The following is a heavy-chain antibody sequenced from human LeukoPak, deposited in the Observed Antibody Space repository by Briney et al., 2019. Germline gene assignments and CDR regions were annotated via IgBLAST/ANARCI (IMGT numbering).Heavy chain of an antibody. CDR1: AGSINSGGYF. CDR2: IWNSGNS. CDR3: ARYHCGSTYCPGVDF. Sequence: TSETLSLTCTVSAGSINSGGYFWTWVRQHPGEGLEWIGYIWNSGNSYYNPSLSSRVIKSADSSKSTFSLKLSSVTAADTAVYYCARYHCGSTYCPGVDFYGQGTLVTVSS. V-gene: IGHV4-31*03. D-gene: IGHD2-2*01. J-gene: IGHJ4*02.